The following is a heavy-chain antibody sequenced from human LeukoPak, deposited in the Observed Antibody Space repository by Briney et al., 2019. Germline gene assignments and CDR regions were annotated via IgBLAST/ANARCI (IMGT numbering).Heavy chain of an antibody. J-gene: IGHJ4*02. CDR3: ARVLHRRNYDSSVYYGY. D-gene: IGHD3-22*01. CDR1: GFTFSSYW. V-gene: IGHV3-48*01. CDR2: ISSSSSTI. Sequence: GGSLRLSCAASGFTFSSYWMSWVRQAPGKGLEWVSYISSSSSTIYYADSVKGRFTISRDNAKNSLYLQMNSLRAEDTAVYYCARVLHRRNYDSSVYYGYWGQGTLVTVSS.